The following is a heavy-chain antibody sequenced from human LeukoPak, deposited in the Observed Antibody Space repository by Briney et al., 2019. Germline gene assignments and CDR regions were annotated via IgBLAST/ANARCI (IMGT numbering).Heavy chain of an antibody. D-gene: IGHD3-22*01. Sequence: GGSLRLSCAASGFTFSSYGMHWVRQAPGKGLEWVAVISYDGSNKYYADSVKGRFTISRDNAKNSLYLQMNSLRAEDTAVYYCARETYYYDSSGYYYSRGKDYWGQGTLVTVSS. J-gene: IGHJ4*02. CDR1: GFTFSSYG. CDR3: ARETYYYDSSGYYYSRGKDY. CDR2: ISYDGSNK. V-gene: IGHV3-30*03.